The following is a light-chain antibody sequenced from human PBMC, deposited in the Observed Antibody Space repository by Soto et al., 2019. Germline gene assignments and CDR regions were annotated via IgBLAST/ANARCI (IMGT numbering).Light chain of an antibody. CDR3: MQGTHWPRT. CDR1: QSLVYSDGNTY. V-gene: IGKV2-30*01. J-gene: IGKJ2*02. CDR2: KVS. Sequence: DVVMTQSPLSLPVTLGQPASISCRSSQSLVYSDGNTYLNWFQQRPGQSPRRLVYKVSNRDSGVPDRFSGGGSGTDFTLKISRVEAKDVGVYYGMQGTHWPRTFGQGTKLEIK.